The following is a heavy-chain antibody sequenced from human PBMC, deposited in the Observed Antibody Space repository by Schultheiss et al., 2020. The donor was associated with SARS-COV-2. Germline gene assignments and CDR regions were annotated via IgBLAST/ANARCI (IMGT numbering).Heavy chain of an antibody. CDR2: IYYTGIT. CDR1: GSSISGYF. D-gene: IGHD3-10*01. Sequence: SETLSLTCTVSGSSISGYFWTWIRQPPGKGLEQVGNIYYTGITKYSPSLKSRITISVDTSKKQFSLRLGSVTAADTAVYYCARAARVEQLFSVRGGSFDSWGRGALVSVSS. CDR3: ARAARVEQLFSVRGGSFDS. J-gene: IGHJ4*02. V-gene: IGHV4-59*01.